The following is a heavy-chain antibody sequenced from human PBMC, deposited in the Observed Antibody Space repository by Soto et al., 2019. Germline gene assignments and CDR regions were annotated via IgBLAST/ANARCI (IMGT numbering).Heavy chain of an antibody. CDR2: INHSGST. CDR3: ARRGYSYGEFEY. J-gene: IGHJ4*02. CDR1: GVSFSGYY. V-gene: IGHV4-34*01. D-gene: IGHD5-18*01. Sequence: SETLSLTCAFYGVSFSGYYWSWIRQPPGKGLEWIGEINHSGSTNYNPSLKSRVTISVDTSKNQFSLKLSSVTAADTAVYYCARRGYSYGEFEYWGQGTLVTVSS.